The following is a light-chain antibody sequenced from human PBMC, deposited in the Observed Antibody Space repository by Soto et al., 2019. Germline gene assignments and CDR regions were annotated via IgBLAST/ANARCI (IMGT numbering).Light chain of an antibody. CDR3: QQYGTSPYT. J-gene: IGKJ2*01. CDR2: DVS. CDR1: QSVSRTY. V-gene: IGKV3-20*01. Sequence: EIVLTQSPGTLSLSPGERATLSCRASQSVSRTYSAWYQQKPGQAPGLLIYDVSSRATGIPDRFSGSGSGTDFALTISRLEPEDFAVYYCQQYGTSPYTFGQGTKLEIK.